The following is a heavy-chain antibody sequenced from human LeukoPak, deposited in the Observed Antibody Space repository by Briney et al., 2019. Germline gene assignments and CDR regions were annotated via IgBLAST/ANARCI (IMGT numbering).Heavy chain of an antibody. J-gene: IGHJ3*02. CDR2: VHYSGGN. CDR1: GGSISTYY. CDR3: AREGVVVPAAIHQGSDAFDI. Sequence: SETLSLTCTVSGGSISTYYWSWIRQSPGKGLEWLGYVHYSGGNIYNPSLKSRVTISIGTSKNQFSLKMTSVTPEDTAVYYCAREGVVVPAAIHQGSDAFDIWGQGTMVTVSS. D-gene: IGHD2-2*02. V-gene: IGHV4-59*12.